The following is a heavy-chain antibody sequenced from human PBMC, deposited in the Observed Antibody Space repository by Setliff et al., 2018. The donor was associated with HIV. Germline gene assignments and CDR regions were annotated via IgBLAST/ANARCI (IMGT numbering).Heavy chain of an antibody. D-gene: IGHD5-18*01. V-gene: IGHV4-39*01. Sequence: SETLSLTCTVSGGSISSITYYWGWIRQPPGKGLEWIGSFHYSGSTSYNPSLKSRVAISVDTSKSQFSLKMTSVTAADTAVYYCARGLSVYSYANVYYYHGMDVWGQGTTVTVSS. CDR1: GGSISSITYY. CDR2: FHYSGST. CDR3: ARGLSVYSYANVYYYHGMDV. J-gene: IGHJ6*02.